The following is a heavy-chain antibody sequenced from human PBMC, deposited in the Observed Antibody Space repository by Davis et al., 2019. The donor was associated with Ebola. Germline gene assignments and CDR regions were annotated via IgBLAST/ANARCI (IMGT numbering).Heavy chain of an antibody. J-gene: IGHJ6*02. CDR3: ARARKDYYYGMDV. Sequence: ASVKVSCKASGYTFTGYYMHWVRQAPGQGLEWMGWISAYNGNTNYAQKLQGRVTMTTDTSTSTAYMELRSLRSDDTAVYYCARARKDYYYGMDVWGQGTTVTVSS. CDR1: GYTFTGYY. V-gene: IGHV1-18*04. CDR2: ISAYNGNT.